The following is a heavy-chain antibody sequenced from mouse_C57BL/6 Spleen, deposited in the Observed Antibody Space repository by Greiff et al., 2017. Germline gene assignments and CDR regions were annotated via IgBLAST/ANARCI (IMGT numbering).Heavy chain of an antibody. CDR3: ARYDCDYAGPYAMDY. Sequence: EVQVVESGGGLVQPGGSLSLSCAASGFTFTDYYMSWVRQPPGKALEWLGFIRNNANGYTTEYSASVKGRFTISRDNSKSVLYLQMNALRAEASATYDGARYDCDYAGPYAMDYWGQGTSVTVSS. J-gene: IGHJ4*01. CDR1: GFTFTDYY. CDR2: IRNNANGYTT. V-gene: IGHV7-3*01. D-gene: IGHD2-4*01.